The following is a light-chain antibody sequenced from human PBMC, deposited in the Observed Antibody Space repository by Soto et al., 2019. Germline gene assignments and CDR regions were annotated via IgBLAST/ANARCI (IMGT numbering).Light chain of an antibody. CDR2: SAT. CDR3: LQHKSYPRT. Sequence: DIQMTQSPSYMSASVVDSFTITFLASQDISNFLVWFQQRPGKVPKRLIYSATRLESGVPSRFSGSGSGTEFTLTISSLQPEDFATYYCLQHKSYPRTFGQGTKVDIK. V-gene: IGKV1-17*03. J-gene: IGKJ1*01. CDR1: QDISNF.